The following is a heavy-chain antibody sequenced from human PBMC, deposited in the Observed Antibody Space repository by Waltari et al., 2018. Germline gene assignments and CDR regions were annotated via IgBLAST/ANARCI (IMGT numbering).Heavy chain of an antibody. CDR3: ARDLFYYDSSGDWYFDL. CDR2: IYHSGGT. J-gene: IGHJ2*01. D-gene: IGHD3-22*01. CDR1: GYSISSGYY. V-gene: IGHV4-38-2*02. Sequence: QVQLQESGPGLVKPSETLSLTCAVSGYSISSGYYWGWIRQPPGQGLEWIGSIYHSGGTYYNPALKSRGTISVDTSKNQFSRKRRSVTAADTAVYYCARDLFYYDSSGDWYFDLWGRGTLVTVSS.